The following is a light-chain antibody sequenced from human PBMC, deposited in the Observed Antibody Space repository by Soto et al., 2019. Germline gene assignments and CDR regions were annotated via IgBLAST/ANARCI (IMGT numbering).Light chain of an antibody. Sequence: EIMMTQSPGTLSVSPGEGATLSCTASKSVNRNLAWYQQQPGHPPSLLLYGASNSATGIPVRLCGSGSGTEFTLSFISLQSEDSAVSYCHQYNSWPRGTIVPGTKVELK. CDR2: GAS. V-gene: IGKV3-15*01. CDR1: KSVNRN. CDR3: HQYNSWPRGT. J-gene: IGKJ3*01.